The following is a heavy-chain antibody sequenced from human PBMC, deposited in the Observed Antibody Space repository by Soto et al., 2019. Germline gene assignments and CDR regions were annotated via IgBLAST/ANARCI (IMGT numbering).Heavy chain of an antibody. J-gene: IGHJ4*02. V-gene: IGHV5-51*01. D-gene: IGHD3-10*01. CDR1: GYSFTSYW. CDR2: IYPDDSDT. CDR3: ARHSRPGEYYGSGSLVGYY. Sequence: PGESLKISCKGSGYSFTSYWIGWVRQMPGKGLEWMGIIYPDDSDTRYSPSFQGQVTISADKSISTAYLQWSSLKASDTAMYYCARHSRPGEYYGSGSLVGYYWGQGTLVTVSS.